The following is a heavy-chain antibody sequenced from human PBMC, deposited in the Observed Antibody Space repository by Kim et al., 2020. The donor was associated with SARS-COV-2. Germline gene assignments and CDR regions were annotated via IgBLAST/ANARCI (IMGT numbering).Heavy chain of an antibody. Sequence: GGSLRLSCAASGFTFTNYAMDWVRQAPVKGLEWVSAIRETGTKTYYADSVKGRFTISRDNSKNTLFLQMNSLRAEDTAIYFCAREVGSRGWYTVDYWGQG. CDR3: AREVGSRGWYTVDY. J-gene: IGHJ4*02. V-gene: IGHV3-23*01. CDR2: IRETGTKT. D-gene: IGHD6-19*01. CDR1: GFTFTNYA.